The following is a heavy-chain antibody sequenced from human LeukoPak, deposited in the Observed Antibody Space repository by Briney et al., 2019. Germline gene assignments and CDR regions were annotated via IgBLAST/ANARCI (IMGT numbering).Heavy chain of an antibody. CDR2: INHSGST. CDR3: ARGYSYGLADY. D-gene: IGHD5-18*01. J-gene: IGHJ4*02. V-gene: IGHV4-34*01. Sequence: SETLSLTCAVYGGSFSGYYWSWIRQPPGKGLEWIGEINHSGSTNYNPSLKSRVTISVGTSKNQFSLKLSSVTAADTAVYYCARGYSYGLADYWGQGTLVTVSS. CDR1: GGSFSGYY.